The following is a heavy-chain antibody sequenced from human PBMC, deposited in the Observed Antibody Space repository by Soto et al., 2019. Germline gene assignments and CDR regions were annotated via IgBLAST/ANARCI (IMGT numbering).Heavy chain of an antibody. V-gene: IGHV3-30*18. CDR2: ISYDGSNK. D-gene: IGHD6-19*01. J-gene: IGHJ5*02. CDR3: AKDRGYSSGWTPPNWFDP. CDR1: GFTFSSYG. Sequence: PGGSLRLSCAASGFTFSSYGMHWVRQAPGKGLEWVAVISYDGSNKYYADSVKGRFTISRDNSKNTLYLQMNRLRAEDTAVYYCAKDRGYSSGWTPPNWFDPWGQGTLVTVSS.